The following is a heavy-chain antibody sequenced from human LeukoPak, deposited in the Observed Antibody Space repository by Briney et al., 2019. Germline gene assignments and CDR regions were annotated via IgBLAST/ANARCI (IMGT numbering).Heavy chain of an antibody. V-gene: IGHV3-20*04. CDR3: ARAGYYYDSSGLDY. CDR2: INWNGGST. J-gene: IGHJ4*02. D-gene: IGHD3-22*01. Sequence: GGTLRLSCAASGFTFSSYAMSWVRQAPGKGLEWVSGINWNGGSTGYADSVKGRFTISRDNAKNSLYLQMNSLRAEDTALYYCARAGYYYDSSGLDYWGQGTLVTVSS. CDR1: GFTFSSYA.